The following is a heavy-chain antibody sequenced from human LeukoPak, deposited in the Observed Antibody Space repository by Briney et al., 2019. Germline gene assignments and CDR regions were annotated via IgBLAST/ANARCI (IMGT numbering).Heavy chain of an antibody. Sequence: PGGSLRLSCEASGFTINSYGMTWVRQAPGKGLEWVSSIGNNGAPTYYAGSVKGRFTISRDNSKNTLYLQMNSLRAEDTAVYYCAREKALSTEGPDYWGQGTLVTVSS. CDR3: AREKALSTEGPDY. CDR2: IGNNGAPT. D-gene: IGHD2/OR15-2a*01. J-gene: IGHJ4*02. V-gene: IGHV3-23*01. CDR1: GFTINSYG.